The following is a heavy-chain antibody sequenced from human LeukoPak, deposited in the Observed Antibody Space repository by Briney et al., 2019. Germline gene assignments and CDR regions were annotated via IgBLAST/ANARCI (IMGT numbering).Heavy chain of an antibody. Sequence: PGGSLRLSCAASGFTFSSYSMNWVRQAPGKGLEWVSSISSSSSYIYYADSVKGRFTISRDNAKNSLYLQMNSLRAEDTAVYYCARAGYYYDSSGYCIDYWGQGTLVTVSS. CDR1: GFTFSSYS. V-gene: IGHV3-21*01. J-gene: IGHJ4*02. D-gene: IGHD3-22*01. CDR3: ARAGYYYDSSGYCIDY. CDR2: ISSSSSYI.